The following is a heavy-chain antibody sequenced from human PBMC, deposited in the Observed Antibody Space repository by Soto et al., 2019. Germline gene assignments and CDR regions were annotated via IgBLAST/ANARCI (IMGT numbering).Heavy chain of an antibody. CDR2: IDDSGST. D-gene: IGHD1-26*01. CDR1: GGSISSYY. V-gene: IGHV4-59*01. J-gene: IGHJ4*02. Sequence: QVQLQESGPGLVKPSETLSLTCTVSGGSISSYYWSWIRQPPGKGLEWIGYIDDSGSTNYKSSLKSRVTISLDMSKNQFSLRLSSMTAADTAVYYCARGRPWELYDYWGQGTLVTVSS. CDR3: ARGRPWELYDY.